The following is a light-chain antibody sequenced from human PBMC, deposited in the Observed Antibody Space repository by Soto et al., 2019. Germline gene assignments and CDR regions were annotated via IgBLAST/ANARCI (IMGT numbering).Light chain of an antibody. J-gene: IGKJ1*01. CDR2: GAS. CDR1: QSVNSNY. CDR3: QQYDSIPPT. V-gene: IGKV3-20*01. Sequence: EIVLTQSPGTLSLSPGDRATLSCRASQSVNSNYLAWYQRKPGQSPRLLIYGASNRATDIPYRFSASGSWTDFTITITRLEAEDFAVYYCQQYDSIPPTFGQGTKVEVK.